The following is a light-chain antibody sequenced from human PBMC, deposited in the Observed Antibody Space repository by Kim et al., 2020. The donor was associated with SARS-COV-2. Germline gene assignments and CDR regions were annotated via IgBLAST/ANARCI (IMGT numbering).Light chain of an antibody. J-gene: IGLJ1*01. CDR1: NIGSKS. Sequence: APGKTARITCGGNNIGSKSVHWYQQKPGQATVLVIYYDSDRPSGIPERFSGSNSGNTATLTISRVEAGDEADYYCQVWDSSSDHHVFGTGTKVTVL. CDR3: QVWDSSSDHHV. CDR2: YDS. V-gene: IGLV3-21*04.